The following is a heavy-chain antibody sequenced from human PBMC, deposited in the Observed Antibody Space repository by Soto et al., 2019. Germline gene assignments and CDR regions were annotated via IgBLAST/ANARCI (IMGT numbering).Heavy chain of an antibody. V-gene: IGHV3-53*04. CDR2: IYSGGST. CDR1: GFTVSSNY. CDR3: ARGGYCSGGSCYEKYFYYYYMDV. J-gene: IGHJ6*03. Sequence: GGSLRLSCAASGFTVSSNYMSWVRQAPGKGLEWVSVIYSGGSTYYADSVKGRFTISRHNSKNTLYLQMNSLRAEDTAVYYCARGGYCSGGSCYEKYFYYYYMDVWGKGTTVTVSS. D-gene: IGHD2-15*01.